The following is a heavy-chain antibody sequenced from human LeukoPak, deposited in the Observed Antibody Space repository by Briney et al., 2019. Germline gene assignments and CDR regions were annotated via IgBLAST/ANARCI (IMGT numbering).Heavy chain of an antibody. J-gene: IGHJ4*02. V-gene: IGHV1-18*01. CDR2: ISGYNGNT. D-gene: IGHD3-10*01. CDR3: ARAVPYYFGSESTEEFDF. Sequence: VASVKVSCTAGGYTFTSYGISWVRQAPGQGLEWMGWISGYNGNTNYAQKLQGRVTLTTDTSTRTAYMELRSLRSDDTAVYYCARAVPYYFGSESTEEFDFWGQGTLVTVSS. CDR1: GYTFTSYG.